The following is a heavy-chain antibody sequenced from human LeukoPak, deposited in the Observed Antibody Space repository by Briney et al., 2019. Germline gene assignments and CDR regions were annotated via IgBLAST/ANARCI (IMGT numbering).Heavy chain of an antibody. J-gene: IGHJ4*02. CDR1: GGTFSTYT. D-gene: IGHD2-2*01. CDR2: ITPIFDTS. CDR3: ARDSFCSATTCYSAPHFDY. V-gene: IGHV1-69*08. Sequence: ASVKVSCKASGGTFSTYTISWVRQAPGQGLEWMGRITPIFDTSNYAQKFQGRLTITADTSTNTAYMELSSLRSEDTAFYYCARDSFCSATTCYSAPHFDYWGQGTLVTVSS.